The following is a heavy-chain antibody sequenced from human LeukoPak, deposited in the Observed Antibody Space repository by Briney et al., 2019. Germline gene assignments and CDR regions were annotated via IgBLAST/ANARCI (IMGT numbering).Heavy chain of an antibody. CDR2: IYKSGST. V-gene: IGHV4-59*12. Sequence: SETLSLTCTVSGGSISSYYWSWIRQPPGKGLEWIGHIYKSGSTNYNPSLKSRVTISIDTSKNQFSLKLSSVTAADTAVYYCARGTARPPRTWFDPWGQGTLVTVSS. J-gene: IGHJ5*02. D-gene: IGHD6-6*01. CDR3: ARGTARPPRTWFDP. CDR1: GGSISSYY.